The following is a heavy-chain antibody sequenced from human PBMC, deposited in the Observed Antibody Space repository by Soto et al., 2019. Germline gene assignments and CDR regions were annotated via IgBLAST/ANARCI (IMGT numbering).Heavy chain of an antibody. J-gene: IGHJ5*02. CDR3: AKDDRGDFLPPLDWFEP. V-gene: IGHV3-23*01. CDR1: GFTLSSYA. D-gene: IGHD3-10*01. Sequence: PGGSLRPSCATSGFTLSSYAMSWVRQAPGKGLEWVSAISGSGGSTYYADSVKGRFTISRDNSKSTLYLQMNSLRAEDTAVYYCAKDDRGDFLPPLDWFEPWGQGTLVTV. CDR2: ISGSGGST.